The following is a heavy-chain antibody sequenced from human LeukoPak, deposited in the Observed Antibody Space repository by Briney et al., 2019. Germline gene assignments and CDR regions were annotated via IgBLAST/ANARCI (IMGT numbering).Heavy chain of an antibody. CDR3: ARHGGGGRAFDI. D-gene: IGHD1-26*01. CDR2: IYTSGSN. J-gene: IGHJ3*02. CDR1: GGSISSYY. V-gene: IGHV4-4*09. Sequence: SETLSLTCTVSGGSISSYYWSWIRQPPGKGLEWIGYIYTSGSNNYNPSLKSRVTISVDTSKNQCSLKLSSETAADTGVYYCARHGGGGRAFDIGGQGTMVTVTA.